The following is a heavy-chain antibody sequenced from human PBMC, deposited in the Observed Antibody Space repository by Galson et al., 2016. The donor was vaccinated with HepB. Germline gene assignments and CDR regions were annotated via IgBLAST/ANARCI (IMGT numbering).Heavy chain of an antibody. J-gene: IGHJ4*02. CDR2: ISNNGGLT. CDR3: VNGGYYYGIPYYFDY. Sequence: SLRLSCAASGLTFSNYAMHWVRQAPEKGLEYISAISNNGGLTYYADSVKGRFTISRDNSKMYLQMNSLRAEETSFYYCVNGGYYYGIPYYFDYWGQGILVTVSS. V-gene: IGHV3-64D*06. D-gene: IGHD3-22*01. CDR1: GLTFSNYA.